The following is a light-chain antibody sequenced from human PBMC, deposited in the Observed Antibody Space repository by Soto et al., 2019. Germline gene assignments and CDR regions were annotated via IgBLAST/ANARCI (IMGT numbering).Light chain of an antibody. CDR2: GAS. V-gene: IGKV3-15*01. CDR3: LQDYNYPWT. Sequence: EIVMMHSPATLPVSPGEGGTLSCSASQSISGNLAWYQQKPGQASRLLIYGASTRATGFPARFSGSGSVTEYTPKIRSLEPEELATDDCLQDYNYPWTFGLGNKVDI. J-gene: IGKJ1*01. CDR1: QSISGN.